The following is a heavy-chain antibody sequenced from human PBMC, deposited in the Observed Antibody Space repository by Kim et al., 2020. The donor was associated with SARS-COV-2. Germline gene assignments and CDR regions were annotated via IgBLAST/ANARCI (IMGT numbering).Heavy chain of an antibody. J-gene: IGHJ4*02. CDR1: GYTFTGYY. Sequence: ASVKVSCKASGYTFTGYYMHWVRQAPGQGLEWMGWINPNRGGTNYAQKFQGRVTMTRDTSISTAYMELSRLRSDDTAVYYCARAQRSITGIVYWGQGTLVTVSS. CDR3: ARAQRSITGIVY. V-gene: IGHV1-2*02. CDR2: INPNRGGT. D-gene: IGHD1-20*01.